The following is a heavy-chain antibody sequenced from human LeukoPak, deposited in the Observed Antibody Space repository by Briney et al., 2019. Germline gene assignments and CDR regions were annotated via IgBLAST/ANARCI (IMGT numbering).Heavy chain of an antibody. V-gene: IGHV4-4*07. CDR3: AREKTAAGTNFDC. D-gene: IGHD6-13*01. Sequence: PSETLSLTCTVSGGSISSYYWSWIRQPAGKGLEWIGRIHTSGSTNYNPSLKSRVTMSLDTSKNQFSLKLSSVTAADTAVYYCAREKTAAGTNFDCWGQGTLVTVSS. J-gene: IGHJ4*02. CDR1: GGSISSYY. CDR2: IHTSGST.